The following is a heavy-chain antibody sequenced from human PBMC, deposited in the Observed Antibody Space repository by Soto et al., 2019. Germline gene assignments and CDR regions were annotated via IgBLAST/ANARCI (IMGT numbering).Heavy chain of an antibody. CDR1: GGSISSGEYY. CDR2: IYHSGST. Sequence: SETLSLTCTVSGGSISSGEYYWSWIRQPPGKGLEWIGYIYHSGSTYYNPSLKSRVTISGDTSKNQFSLKLSSVTAADTAVYYCARAGDNTYYYDSSGYAAFDNWGQGTLVTVSS. V-gene: IGHV4-30-4*01. J-gene: IGHJ4*02. CDR3: ARAGDNTYYYDSSGYAAFDN. D-gene: IGHD3-22*01.